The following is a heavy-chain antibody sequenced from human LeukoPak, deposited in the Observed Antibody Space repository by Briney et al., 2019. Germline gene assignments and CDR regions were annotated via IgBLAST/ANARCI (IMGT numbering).Heavy chain of an antibody. CDR1: GYTFTGYY. D-gene: IGHD3-10*01. V-gene: IGHV1-2*02. CDR2: INPNSGGT. J-gene: IGHJ6*02. Sequence: ASVKVSCRASGYTFTGYYMHWVRQAPGQGLEWMGWINPNSGGTNYAQKFQGRVTMTRDTSISTAYMELSRLRSDDTAVYYCARVPMVRGVIPSRMDVWGQGTTVTVSS. CDR3: ARVPMVRGVIPSRMDV.